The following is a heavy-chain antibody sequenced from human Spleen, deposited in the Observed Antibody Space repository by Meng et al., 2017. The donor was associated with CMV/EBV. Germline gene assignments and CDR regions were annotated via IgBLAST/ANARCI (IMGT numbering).Heavy chain of an antibody. CDR1: GGSISSSSYY. D-gene: IGHD3-16*01. CDR3: ASLGN. CDR2: IYYSGST. V-gene: IGHV4-39*07. Sequence: GSLRLSCTVSGGSISSSSYYWGWIRQPPGKGLEWIGSIYYSGSTYYNPSLKSRVILSMDASRNEFSLRMNSVTAADTAMYYCASLGNWGPGTMVTVSS. J-gene: IGHJ3*01.